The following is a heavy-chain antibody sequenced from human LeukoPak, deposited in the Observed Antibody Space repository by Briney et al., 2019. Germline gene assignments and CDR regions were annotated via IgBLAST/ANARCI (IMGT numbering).Heavy chain of an antibody. Sequence: PGRSLRLSCAASGXTFSSNDIHWVRQAPGKGLEWGVVISYDGGNKYYADSVKGRFAISRDNSKNTLYLQMNSLRAEDTAVYYCAKEVLDSGYDYGYYYYGMDVWGQGTTVPVSS. CDR1: GXTFSSND. J-gene: IGHJ6*02. CDR3: AKEVLDSGYDYGYYYYGMDV. D-gene: IGHD5-12*01. CDR2: ISYDGGNK. V-gene: IGHV3-30*18.